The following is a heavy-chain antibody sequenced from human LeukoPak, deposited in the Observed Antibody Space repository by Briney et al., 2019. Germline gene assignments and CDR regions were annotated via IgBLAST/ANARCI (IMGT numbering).Heavy chain of an antibody. V-gene: IGHV1-18*01. D-gene: IGHD2-2*01. CDR3: ARGYCSSTSCWIQSGAWFDP. Sequence: ASVKVSCKASGHTFTSYGISWVRQAPGQGLERMGWISAYNGNTNYAQKLQGRVTMTTDTSTSTAYMELRSLRSDDTAVYYCARGYCSSTSCWIQSGAWFDPWGQGTLVTVSS. CDR1: GHTFTSYG. CDR2: ISAYNGNT. J-gene: IGHJ5*02.